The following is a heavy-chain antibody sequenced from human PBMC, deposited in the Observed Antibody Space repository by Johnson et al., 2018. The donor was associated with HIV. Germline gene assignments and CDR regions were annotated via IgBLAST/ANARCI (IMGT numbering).Heavy chain of an antibody. CDR2: ISSSGSTI. Sequence: QVQLVESGGGVVQPGGSLRLSCAASGFTFSDYDMSWIRQAPGKGLEWVSYISSSGSTIYSADSVKGRFTISRDNAKNSLYLQMNSLRAEDTAVYYCAKVPYGGSADDAFDIWGQGTMVTVSS. CDR1: GFTFSDYD. J-gene: IGHJ3*02. V-gene: IGHV3-11*01. D-gene: IGHD1-26*01. CDR3: AKVPYGGSADDAFDI.